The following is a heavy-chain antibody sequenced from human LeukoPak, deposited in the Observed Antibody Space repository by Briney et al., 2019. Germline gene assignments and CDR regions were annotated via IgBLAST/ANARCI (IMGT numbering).Heavy chain of an antibody. CDR1: GFTFSSYA. CDR3: ASSGDLYYFDY. J-gene: IGHJ4*02. D-gene: IGHD4-17*01. CDR2: ISYDGSNK. V-gene: IGHV3-30-3*01. Sequence: GGCLRLSCAASGFTFSSYAVHWVRQAPGKGLEWVAVISYDGSNKYYADSVKGRFTISRDNSKNTLYLQMNSLRAEDTAVYYCASSGDLYYFDYWGQGNLVTVSS.